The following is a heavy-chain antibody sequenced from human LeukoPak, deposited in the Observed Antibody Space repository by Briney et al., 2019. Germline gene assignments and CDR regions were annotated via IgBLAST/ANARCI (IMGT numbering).Heavy chain of an antibody. D-gene: IGHD5-18*01. CDR1: GGSISGYY. CDR2: FYYTGYT. Sequence: PSETLSLTCSVSGGSISGYYWSWIRQPPGTGLEWIGYFYYTGYTNYNPSLKSRVAISVDTSKNQFSLYLTSVTAADTAVYYCARESYGIDSWGQGTLVSVSS. J-gene: IGHJ4*02. V-gene: IGHV4-59*01. CDR3: ARESYGIDS.